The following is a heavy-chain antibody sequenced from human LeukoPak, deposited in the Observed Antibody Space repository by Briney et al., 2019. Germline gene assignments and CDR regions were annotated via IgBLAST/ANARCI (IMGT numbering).Heavy chain of an antibody. J-gene: IGHJ4*02. CDR2: ISSSSSTI. Sequence: GGSLRLSCAASGFTFSSYSMNWVRQAPRKGMEWVSYISSSSSTIYYADSVKGRFTISRDNAKNSLYLQMNSLRAEDTAVYYCARASGSYPTVTFDYWGQGTLVTVSS. CDR1: GFTFSSYS. CDR3: ARASGSYPTVTFDY. V-gene: IGHV3-48*04. D-gene: IGHD1-26*01.